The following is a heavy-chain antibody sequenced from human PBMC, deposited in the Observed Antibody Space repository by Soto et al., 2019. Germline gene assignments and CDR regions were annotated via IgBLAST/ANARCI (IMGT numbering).Heavy chain of an antibody. Sequence: QVQLVESGGGVVQPGRSLRLSCAASGFSFSSYGMHWVRQAPGKGLEWVAVISYDGSKKHYADSVKGRFTISRDNSKNTLYLQMNSLRAEDTAVYYCAKDPQLMYDSSAYGGDNWFDPWGQGTLVTVSS. CDR2: ISYDGSKK. D-gene: IGHD3-22*01. CDR1: GFSFSSYG. V-gene: IGHV3-30*18. J-gene: IGHJ5*02. CDR3: AKDPQLMYDSSAYGGDNWFDP.